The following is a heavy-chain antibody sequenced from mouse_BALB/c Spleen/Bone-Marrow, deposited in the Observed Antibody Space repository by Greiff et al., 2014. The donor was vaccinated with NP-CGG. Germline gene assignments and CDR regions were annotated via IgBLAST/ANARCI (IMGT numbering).Heavy chain of an antibody. D-gene: IGHD4-1*01. CDR2: IYPGSGNT. Sequence: LQQPGSELVKPGASVKLSCKASGYTFTSYWMHWVRQRPGQGLEWIGNIYPGSGNTKYDEKFKRKATLTVETSSNTAYMHLSSLTSEDSAVYYCTRSMGRAMDYWGQGTSVTVSS. CDR3: TRSMGRAMDY. J-gene: IGHJ4*01. V-gene: IGHV1S22*01. CDR1: GYTFTSYW.